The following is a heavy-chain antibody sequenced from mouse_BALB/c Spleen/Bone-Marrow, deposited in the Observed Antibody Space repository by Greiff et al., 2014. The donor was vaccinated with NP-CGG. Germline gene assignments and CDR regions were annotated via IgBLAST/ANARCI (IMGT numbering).Heavy chain of an antibody. CDR1: GFNIKDTY. CDR2: IDPANGNS. V-gene: IGHV14-3*02. J-gene: IGHJ2*01. CDR3: AFITTVVEYYFDY. D-gene: IGHD1-1*01. Sequence: VQLKESGAELVKPGASVKLSCTASGFNIKDTYMHWVKQRPEQGLEWIGRIDPANGNSKYDPKFQGKATITADTSSNTAYLQPSSLTSEDTAVYYCAFITTVVEYYFDYWGQGTTLTVSS.